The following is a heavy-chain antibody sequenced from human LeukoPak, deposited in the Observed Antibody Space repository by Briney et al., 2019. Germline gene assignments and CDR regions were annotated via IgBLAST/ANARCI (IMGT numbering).Heavy chain of an antibody. CDR1: GFTFSNLA. CDR2: ISRDSRTI. Sequence: GGSLRLSCVASGFTFSNLAMGWVRQAPGKGLEWVSIISRDSRTIVDADSVKGRFTISSDNAKNSLYLQMNSLRAEDTAVYFCASSPPGGPIDYWGQGVLVSVSS. V-gene: IGHV3-21*01. CDR3: ASSPPGGPIDY. J-gene: IGHJ4*02. D-gene: IGHD3-16*01.